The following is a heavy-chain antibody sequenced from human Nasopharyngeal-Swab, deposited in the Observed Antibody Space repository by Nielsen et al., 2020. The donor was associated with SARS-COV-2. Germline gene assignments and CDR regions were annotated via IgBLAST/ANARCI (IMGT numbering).Heavy chain of an antibody. D-gene: IGHD4-17*01. Sequence: LSLTCAASGFTFSSYSMNWVRQAPGKGLEWVSSISSSSGSIYYADPVKGRFTVSRDNAKNSLYLQMNSLRAEDTGVYYCARVNSYGDYGGGDYWGQGTLVTVSS. CDR2: ISSSSGSI. V-gene: IGHV3-21*01. CDR1: GFTFSSYS. CDR3: ARVNSYGDYGGGDY. J-gene: IGHJ4*02.